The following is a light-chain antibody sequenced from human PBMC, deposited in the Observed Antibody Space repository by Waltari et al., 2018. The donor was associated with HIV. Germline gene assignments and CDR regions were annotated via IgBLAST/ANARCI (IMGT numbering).Light chain of an antibody. CDR2: EVT. V-gene: IGLV2-14*01. CDR1: GSDIGGYDY. CDR3: SSYTGSSTYV. Sequence: QSALTQPASVSGSPGQSITISCTGTGSDIGGYDYVSWYQPHPGKAPKLMIYEVTNRPSGVSNRFSGSKSGNTASLTISGLQAEDEADYYCSSYTGSSTYVFGTGTKVTVL. J-gene: IGLJ1*01.